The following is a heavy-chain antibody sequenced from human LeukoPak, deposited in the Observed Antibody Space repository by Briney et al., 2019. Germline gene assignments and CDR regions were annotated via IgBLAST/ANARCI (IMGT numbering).Heavy chain of an antibody. J-gene: IGHJ4*02. V-gene: IGHV3-13*01. CDR2: IGTAGDT. CDR3: ARARFLEWSYYFDY. D-gene: IGHD3-3*01. CDR1: GFTFSSYD. Sequence: GGSLRLSCAASGFTFSSYDMHWVRQATGKGLEWVSAIGTAGDTYYPGSVKGRFTISRENAKNSLYLQMNSLRAGDTVVYYCARARFLEWSYYFDYWGQGTLVTVSS.